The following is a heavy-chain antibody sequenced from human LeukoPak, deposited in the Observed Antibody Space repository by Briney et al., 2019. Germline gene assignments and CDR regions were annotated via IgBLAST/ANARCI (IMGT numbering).Heavy chain of an antibody. Sequence: GGSLRLSCAAFGFTFSSYWMSWVRQAPGKGLEWVANIKQDGSEKYYVDSVKGRFTISRDNAKNSLYLQMNSLRAEDTAVYYCARAPRGFWSGYSPYYFDYWGQGTLVTVSS. CDR1: GFTFSSYW. V-gene: IGHV3-7*01. J-gene: IGHJ4*02. D-gene: IGHD3-3*01. CDR3: ARAPRGFWSGYSPYYFDY. CDR2: IKQDGSEK.